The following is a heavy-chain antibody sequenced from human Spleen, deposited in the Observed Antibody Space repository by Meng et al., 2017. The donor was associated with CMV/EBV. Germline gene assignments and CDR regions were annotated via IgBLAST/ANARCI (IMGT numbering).Heavy chain of an antibody. D-gene: IGHD2-2*01. CDR2: IIPILGIA. CDR1: GGTFSSYT. CDR3: ARGENLGIEVVPAAPLDH. V-gene: IGHV1-69*02. J-gene: IGHJ4*02. Sequence: SVKVSCKASGGTFSSYTISWVRQAPGQGLEWMGRIIPILGIANYAQKFQGRVTMTTDTSTSTVYMDLRSLTSDDTALYYCARGENLGIEVVPAAPLDHWGQGTLVTSPQ.